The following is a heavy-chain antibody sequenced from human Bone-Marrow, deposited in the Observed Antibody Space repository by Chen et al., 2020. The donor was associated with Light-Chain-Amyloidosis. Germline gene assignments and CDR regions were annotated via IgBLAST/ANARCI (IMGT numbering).Heavy chain of an antibody. CDR3: AKDIIPAATGGWNWFDP. D-gene: IGHD2-2*01. J-gene: IGHJ5*02. CDR1: GFTFDDYA. Sequence: EVQLVESGGGLVQPGRSLRLSCAASGFTFDDYAMHWVRQAPGKGLEWVSGIGGNSGSIGYADSVKGRFTISRDNAKNSLYLQMNSLRAEDTALYYCAKDIIPAATGGWNWFDPWGQGTLVTVSS. V-gene: IGHV3-9*01. CDR2: IGGNSGSI.